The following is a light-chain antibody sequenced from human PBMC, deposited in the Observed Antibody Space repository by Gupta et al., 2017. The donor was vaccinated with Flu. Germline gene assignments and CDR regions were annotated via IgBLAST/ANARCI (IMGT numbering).Light chain of an antibody. CDR1: QDISNY. J-gene: IGKJ2*01. Sequence: DIQMTQSPSSLSASVGDRVTITCQASQDISNYLNWYQQKPGKAPKLLIYDTSNLETGVPSRFSGSGSGTDFTFTISSLQPEDIATYYCQQYDHLHTFGQGTKLEIK. CDR2: DTS. CDR3: QQYDHLHT. V-gene: IGKV1-33*01.